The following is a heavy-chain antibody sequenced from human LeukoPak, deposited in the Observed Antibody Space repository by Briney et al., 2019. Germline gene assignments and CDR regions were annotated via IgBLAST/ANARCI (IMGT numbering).Heavy chain of an antibody. J-gene: IGHJ5*01. CDR3: ARELSGDVIDS. Sequence: GGSLRLSCGASGFTFSRFWMTWVRQAPGNGLEWVANIKEEGSERNYVDAVKGRFTIFRDNAKKSVYLQMNSLRAEDTGMYYCARELSGDVIDSWGQGILVTVSS. CDR1: GFTFSRFW. D-gene: IGHD5-24*01. V-gene: IGHV3-7*01. CDR2: IKEEGSER.